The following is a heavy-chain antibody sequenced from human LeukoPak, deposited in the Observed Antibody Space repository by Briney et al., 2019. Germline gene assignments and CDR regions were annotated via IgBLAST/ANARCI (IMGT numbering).Heavy chain of an antibody. J-gene: IGHJ6*03. V-gene: IGHV1-2*02. CDR1: GYSFTGFY. CDR2: INPNSGGT. Sequence: ASVKVSCKASGYSFTGFYMHWVRQAPGQGLEGMGWINPNSGGTHYAQKFQGRVAVTRDTSISTAYMELSSLGFDDTAVYYCARSLADYYFHMDVWGKGTTVTVSS. CDR3: ARSLADYYFHMDV.